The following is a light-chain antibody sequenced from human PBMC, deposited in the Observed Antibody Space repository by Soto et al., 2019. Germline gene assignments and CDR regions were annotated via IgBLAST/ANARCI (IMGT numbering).Light chain of an antibody. J-gene: IGLJ1*01. V-gene: IGLV2-14*01. Sequence: QSALTQPASVSGSPGQSVTISCTGTSSDVGGYDYVSWYQQHPGTAPKLILYEVNNRPSGVSNRFSGSTSGNAASLTISALQTDDEADYFCCSSAPESTYVCGTGTKLTVL. CDR3: CSSAPESTYV. CDR2: EVN. CDR1: SSDVGGYDY.